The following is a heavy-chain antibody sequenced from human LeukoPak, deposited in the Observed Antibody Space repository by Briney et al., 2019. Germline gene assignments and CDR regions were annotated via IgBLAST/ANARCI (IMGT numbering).Heavy chain of an antibody. Sequence: GGSLTLSCAASGFSFDGSTMHWVRQASGKGLEWIGHITSKTDNYATAYAASVEGRFTISRDDSKDTAYLQMNSLKTEDTAMYYCTRLGGGSPGLIIVPGTNRLKWFDPWGQGTLVTVSS. V-gene: IGHV3-73*01. CDR3: TRLGGGSPGLIIVPGTNRLKWFDP. D-gene: IGHD2-2*01. CDR1: GFSFDGST. J-gene: IGHJ5*02. CDR2: ITSKTDNYAT.